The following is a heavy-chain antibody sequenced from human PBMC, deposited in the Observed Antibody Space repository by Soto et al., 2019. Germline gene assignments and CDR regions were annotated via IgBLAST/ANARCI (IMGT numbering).Heavy chain of an antibody. D-gene: IGHD3-10*01. J-gene: IGHJ6*02. CDR2: IYTSGST. CDR1: GGSISSYY. CDR3: ARDSMVRGHYYYYYGMDV. V-gene: IGHV4-4*07. Sequence: SETLSLTCTVSGGSISSYYWSWIRQPAGKGLEWIGRIYTSGSTNYNPSLKSRVTMSVDTSKNQFSLKLSSVTAADTAVYYCARDSMVRGHYYYYYGMDVWGQGTTVTVSS.